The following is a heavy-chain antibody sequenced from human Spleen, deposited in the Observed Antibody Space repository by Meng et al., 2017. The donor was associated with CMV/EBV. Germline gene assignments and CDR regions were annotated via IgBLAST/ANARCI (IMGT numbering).Heavy chain of an antibody. CDR1: GYTFRHYG. CDR3: GRVSLLRYFDI. V-gene: IGHV1-18*04. D-gene: IGHD3-9*01. Sequence: ASVKVSCKTSGYTFRHYGIVWVRQAPGQGLGWVGWISVYNHNTDYGDNFQGRVTMTTDTSTTTVYMEMTGLRSDDTAVYYCGRVSLLRYFDIWGQGTMVTVSS. CDR2: ISVYNHNT. J-gene: IGHJ3*02.